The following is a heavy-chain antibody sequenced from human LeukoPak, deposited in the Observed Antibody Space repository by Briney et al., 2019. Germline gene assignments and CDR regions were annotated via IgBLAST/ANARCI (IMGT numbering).Heavy chain of an antibody. CDR1: GVSFSGYY. J-gene: IGHJ4*02. V-gene: IGHV4-34*01. CDR3: ARFLKMTHYDRGGYLDF. Sequence: PSETLSLTCAVYGVSFSGYYWSWIRQPPGKGLEWIGEVNHSGSTNYNPSLKSRVTISVDTSKNQLSLRLNSVTAADTAVYYCARFLKMTHYDRGGYLDFWGQGTLVTVSS. CDR2: VNHSGST. D-gene: IGHD3-3*01.